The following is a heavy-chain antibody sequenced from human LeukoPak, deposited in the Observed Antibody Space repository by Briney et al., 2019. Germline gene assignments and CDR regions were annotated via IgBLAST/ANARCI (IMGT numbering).Heavy chain of an antibody. CDR2: ISWLGD. J-gene: IGHJ4*02. CDR3: VRGYITYEY. Sequence: PGGSLRLSCAVSGFIFSSYATTWVRQAPGKGLEWVSSISWLGDNYADSVNRRFNISRDDSRNTVFLQMNSLRAEDTAVYFCVRGYITYEYWGQGVLISVSS. D-gene: IGHD3-16*02. V-gene: IGHV3-23*01. CDR1: GFIFSSYA.